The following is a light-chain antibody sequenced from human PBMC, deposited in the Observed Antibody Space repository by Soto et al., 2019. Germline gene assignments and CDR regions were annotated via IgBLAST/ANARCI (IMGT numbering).Light chain of an antibody. Sequence: QPVLTQPPSASGTPGQRVTISCSGARSNIGSNHVYWYQQIPGTAPKLLIYSDNQRPSGVPDRFSGSKSGTSASLAISGLRSEDEADYYCAAWDDRMRGAFFGTRTKVTVL. CDR2: SDN. CDR3: AAWDDRMRGAF. J-gene: IGLJ1*01. V-gene: IGLV1-47*02. CDR1: RSNIGSNH.